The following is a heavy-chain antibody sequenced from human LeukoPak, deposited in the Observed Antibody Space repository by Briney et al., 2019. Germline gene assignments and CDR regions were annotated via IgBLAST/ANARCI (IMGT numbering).Heavy chain of an antibody. CDR3: ARNYDSSGYTAFGY. Sequence: PSEALSLTCTVSGGSISGYYWSWIRQPPGKGLEWIGHIYSSGSTKYNPSFKSRVTISVDTSKNQFSLKLSSVTAADTAVYYCARNYDSSGYTAFGYWGRGTLLTVSS. CDR2: IYSSGST. J-gene: IGHJ4*02. D-gene: IGHD3-22*01. V-gene: IGHV4-59*01. CDR1: GGSISGYY.